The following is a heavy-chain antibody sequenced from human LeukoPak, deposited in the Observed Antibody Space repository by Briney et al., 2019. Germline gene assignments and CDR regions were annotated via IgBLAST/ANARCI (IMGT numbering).Heavy chain of an antibody. D-gene: IGHD1-1*01. V-gene: IGHV3-64D*06. J-gene: IGHJ4*02. CDR3: VREGLERRTNFDY. CDR2: ISMNVQAT. Sequence: GGSLRLSCSASGLTFTSHVMHWVRQAPGKGLQYVSGISMNVQATYYAGSVKGGFAISRDSSKNTVYLQMNSLTAEDTAVYYCVREGLERRTNFDYWGQGTLVSVSS. CDR1: GLTFTSHV.